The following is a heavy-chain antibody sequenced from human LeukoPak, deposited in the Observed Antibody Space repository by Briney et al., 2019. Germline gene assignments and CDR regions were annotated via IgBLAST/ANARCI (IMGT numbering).Heavy chain of an antibody. Sequence: PGESLKISCKCSGYSFTSYWIGWVRQMPGKGLEWMGIIYPGDSDTTYSPSFQGQVTISADKSISTAYLQWSSLKASDTAMYYCARPLRHGDQSSSNYYYGMEVWGQGTTVTVSS. CDR3: ARPLRHGDQSSSNYYYGMEV. CDR2: IYPGDSDT. J-gene: IGHJ6*02. CDR1: GYSFTSYW. D-gene: IGHD4-17*01. V-gene: IGHV5-51*01.